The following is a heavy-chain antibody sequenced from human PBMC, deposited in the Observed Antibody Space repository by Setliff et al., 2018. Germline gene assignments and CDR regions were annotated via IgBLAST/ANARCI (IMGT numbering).Heavy chain of an antibody. D-gene: IGHD3-22*01. Sequence: PGGSLRLSCAASGFNFEDYAMHWVRQGPGKGLEWVSGISWNSGSTGFAGSVKGRFIISRDSSQNKIHLQMDSLRAEDTGKYFCARADSDSYYPYYFDFWGQGVLVTVSS. V-gene: IGHV3-9*01. CDR3: ARADSDSYYPYYFDF. J-gene: IGHJ4*02. CDR2: ISWNSGST. CDR1: GFNFEDYA.